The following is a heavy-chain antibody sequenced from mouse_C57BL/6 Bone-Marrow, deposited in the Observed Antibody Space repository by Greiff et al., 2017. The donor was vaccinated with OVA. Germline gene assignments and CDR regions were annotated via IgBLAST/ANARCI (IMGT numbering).Heavy chain of an antibody. J-gene: IGHJ1*03. D-gene: IGHD1-1*01. CDR1: GYTFTDYY. Sequence: QVHVKQSGPELVKPGASVKISCKASGYTFTDYYINWVKQRPGQGLEWIGWIFPGSGSTYYNEKFRGKATLTVDKSSSTAYMLLSSLTSEDSAVYFCARLRYGSSYVSYWYFDVWGTGTTVTVSS. V-gene: IGHV1-75*01. CDR2: IFPGSGST. CDR3: ARLRYGSSYVSYWYFDV.